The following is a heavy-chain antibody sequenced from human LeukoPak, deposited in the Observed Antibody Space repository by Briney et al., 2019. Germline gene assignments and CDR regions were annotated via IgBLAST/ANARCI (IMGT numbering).Heavy chain of an antibody. D-gene: IGHD5/OR15-5a*01. CDR2: IYTSGST. Sequence: SETLSLTCTVSGGSISSYYWSWIRQSAGKGLEWIGRIYTSGSTNYNPSLKSRVTMSVDTSKNQFSLKLSSVTAADTAVYYCARGSTWIQYFDYWGQGTLVTVSS. CDR3: ARGSTWIQYFDY. CDR1: GGSISSYY. V-gene: IGHV4-4*07. J-gene: IGHJ4*02.